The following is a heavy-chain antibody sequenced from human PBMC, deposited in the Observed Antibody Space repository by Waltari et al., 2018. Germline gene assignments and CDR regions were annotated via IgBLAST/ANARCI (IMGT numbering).Heavy chain of an antibody. J-gene: IGHJ6*02. CDR1: GGTFSSYA. Sequence: QVQLVQSGAEVKKPGSSVKVSCKASGGTFSSYAISWVRQAPGQGLEWMGGIIPIFGTANYAQKFQGRVTITADESTSTAYMELSSLRSEDTAVYYCASPKGREYQLLYYYYYYGMDVWGQGTTVTVSS. CDR3: ASPKGREYQLLYYYYYYGMDV. V-gene: IGHV1-69*01. D-gene: IGHD2-2*01. CDR2: IIPIFGTA.